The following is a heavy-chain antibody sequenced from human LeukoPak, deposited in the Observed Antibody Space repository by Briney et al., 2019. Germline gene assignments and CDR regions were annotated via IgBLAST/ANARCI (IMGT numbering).Heavy chain of an antibody. J-gene: IGHJ4*02. V-gene: IGHV4-39*01. CDR3: ASYDSSGWY. Sequence: PSEALSLTCTVSGGSISSSSYYWGWIRQPPGKGLEWIGSFYYSGSTYYNPSLKSRVTISVDTSKNQFSLKLSSVTAADTAVYYCASYDSSGWYWGQGTLVTVSS. CDR1: GGSISSSSYY. D-gene: IGHD6-19*01. CDR2: FYYSGST.